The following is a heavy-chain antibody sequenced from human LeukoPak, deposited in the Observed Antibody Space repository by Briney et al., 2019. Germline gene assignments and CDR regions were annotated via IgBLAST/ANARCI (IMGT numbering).Heavy chain of an antibody. CDR1: GASVSSASY. J-gene: IGHJ5*02. Sequence: SETLSLTCTVSGASVSSASYWGWIRQPPGKGVEWIAHIYNGVNTNYNPSLKSRVTISVDTSKNQLSLRLNSVTAADTAVYYCARSRAFNSGAFDPWGQGSLVTVSS. D-gene: IGHD1-26*01. CDR2: IYNGVNT. V-gene: IGHV4-61*01. CDR3: ARSRAFNSGAFDP.